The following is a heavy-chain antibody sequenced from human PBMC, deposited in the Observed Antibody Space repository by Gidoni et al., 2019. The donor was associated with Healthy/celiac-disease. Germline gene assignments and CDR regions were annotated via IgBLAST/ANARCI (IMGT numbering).Heavy chain of an antibody. CDR3: ARWAVVVPAARHYYGMDV. Sequence: QVQLVESGGGVVQPGRSLRLSCAASGFTFSSYVMPWVRQAPGKGLEWVAVIWYDGSNKYYADSVKGRFTISRDNSKNTLYLQMNSLRAEDTAVYYCARWAVVVPAARHYYGMDVWGQGTTVTVSS. D-gene: IGHD2-2*01. J-gene: IGHJ6*02. V-gene: IGHV3-33*01. CDR2: IWYDGSNK. CDR1: GFTFSSYV.